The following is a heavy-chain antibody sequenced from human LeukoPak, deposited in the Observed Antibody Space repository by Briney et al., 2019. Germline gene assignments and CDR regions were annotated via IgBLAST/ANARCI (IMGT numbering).Heavy chain of an antibody. V-gene: IGHV4-34*01. CDR2: INHRGDT. D-gene: IGHD1-1*01. J-gene: IGHJ4*03. Sequence: SETLSLTCAVYGGSFSTYYWSWIRQSPGKRLEWIAEINHRGDTNYNPSVKSRVTISVDTSKNQFSLKVTSLTAADTAVYYCARGPTISETGYFDYWGQGTLVTVSS. CDR1: GGSFSTYY. CDR3: ARGPTISETGYFDY.